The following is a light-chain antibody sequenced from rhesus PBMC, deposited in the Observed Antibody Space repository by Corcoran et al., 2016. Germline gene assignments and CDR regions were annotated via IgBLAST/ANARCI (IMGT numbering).Light chain of an antibody. CDR1: QSASSS. CDR3: QQDYSRPLT. CDR2: GAS. Sequence: EIVMTQSLATLSLSPGERATLSCRASQSASSSLAWYQQKPGQAPKLLIYGASSRATGIPDRFSGNGSGTEFTLTLSSLKPEDVGIYYCQQDYSRPLTFGGGTKVELK. J-gene: IGKJ4*01. V-gene: IGKV3-42*01.